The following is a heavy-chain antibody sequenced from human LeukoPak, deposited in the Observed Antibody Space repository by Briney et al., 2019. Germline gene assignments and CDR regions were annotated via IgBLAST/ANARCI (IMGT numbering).Heavy chain of an antibody. CDR2: VHLSGAT. V-gene: IGHV4-4*02. J-gene: IGHJ4*02. CDR1: GGSITTTNW. Sequence: SETLSLTCAVSGGSITTTNWWSWVRQPPGKGLEWIGEVHLSGATNYNLSLESRVSMSIDKSKNHLSLEVTSVTAADTAIYYCSRESGAFSPFGFWGQGTLVTVSS. CDR3: SRESGAFSPFGF. D-gene: IGHD1-26*01.